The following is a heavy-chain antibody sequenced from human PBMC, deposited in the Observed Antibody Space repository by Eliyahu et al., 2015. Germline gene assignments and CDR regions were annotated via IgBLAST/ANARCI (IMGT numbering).Heavy chain of an antibody. V-gene: IGHV3-23*01. CDR3: AKGGLIAPSKLDP. CDR1: GFTFSTSA. J-gene: IGHJ5*02. CDR2: IGGGGRPT. Sequence: EVQLLESGGGLVQPGGSLRLSCAASGFTFSTSAMTXVRQAPGKGLEWVSVIGGGGRPTYYADSVKGRFTISRDNSKNTLYLQMNSLRGEDTAVYYCAKGGLIAPSKLDPWGQGTLVTVSS. D-gene: IGHD3-16*01.